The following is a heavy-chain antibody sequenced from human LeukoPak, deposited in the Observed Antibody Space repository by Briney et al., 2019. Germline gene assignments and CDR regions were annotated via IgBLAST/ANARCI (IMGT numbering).Heavy chain of an antibody. CDR3: ARDGLYSNGWYDELRKDGSYFDP. V-gene: IGHV3-30*03. Sequence: GGSLRLSCVASGFIFSDYGIQWVRQAPGKGLEWVAVISYDGSNKYYADSVKGRFTISRDNSKNTLYLQMNSLRAEDTAVYYCARDGLYSNGWYDELRKDGSYFDPWGQGTLVTVSS. CDR1: GFIFSDYG. J-gene: IGHJ5*02. D-gene: IGHD6-19*01. CDR2: ISYDGSNK.